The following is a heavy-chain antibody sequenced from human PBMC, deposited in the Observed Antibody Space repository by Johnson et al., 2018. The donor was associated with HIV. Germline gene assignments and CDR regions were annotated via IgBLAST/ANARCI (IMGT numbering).Heavy chain of an antibody. CDR3: ARESGGSHYVDAFDI. J-gene: IGHJ3*02. V-gene: IGHV3-23*04. CDR2: ISASGDST. D-gene: IGHD2-15*01. CDR1: GFTFSSYA. Sequence: VQLVESGGGVVQPGRSLRLSCAASGFTFSSYAMSWVRQAPGKGLEWVSAISASGDSTYYADSVKGRFTISRDNSKNTLYLQMNSLRAEDTAVYYCARESGGSHYVDAFDIWGQGTMVTVSS.